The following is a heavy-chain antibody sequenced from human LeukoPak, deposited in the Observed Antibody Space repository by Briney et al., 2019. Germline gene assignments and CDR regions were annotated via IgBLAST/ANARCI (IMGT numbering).Heavy chain of an antibody. CDR2: IIPIFGTA. J-gene: IGHJ4*02. V-gene: IGHV1-69*05. CDR3: ARGRTLGSGWPTLDY. CDR1: GGTFSSYA. Sequence: SVKVSCKASGGTFSSYAISWVRQAPGQGLEWMGGIIPIFGTANYAQKFQGRVTITTDESTSTAYMELSSLRSEDTAVYYCARGRTLGSGWPTLDYWGQGTLVTVSS. D-gene: IGHD6-19*01.